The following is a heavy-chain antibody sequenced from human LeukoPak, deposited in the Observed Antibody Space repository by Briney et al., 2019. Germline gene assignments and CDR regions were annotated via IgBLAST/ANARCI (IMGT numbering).Heavy chain of an antibody. J-gene: IGHJ6*02. V-gene: IGHV4-59*08. CDR1: GGSISSYH. CDR3: ARHLAGTTINQYYYGMDV. Sequence: SETLSLTCTVSGGSISSYHWSWIRQPPGKGLEWIGYIYYSGSTDYNPSLKSRVTISVDASKNQFSLKLGSVTAADTAAYYCARHLAGTTINQYYYGMDVWGQGTTVTVSS. D-gene: IGHD1-26*01. CDR2: IYYSGST.